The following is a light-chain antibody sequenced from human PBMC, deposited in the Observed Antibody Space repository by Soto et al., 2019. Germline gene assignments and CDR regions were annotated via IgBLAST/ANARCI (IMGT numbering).Light chain of an antibody. CDR3: QKFSSVPWA. CDR2: AAY. V-gene: IGKV1-27*01. J-gene: IGKJ3*01. CDR1: QGIANY. Sequence: DIQMTQSPSSLSASIGDRVTITCRATQGIANYLAWYQQKPGKAPKLLIYAAYTLQSGVPPRFSGSGAGTEFTLTISSLQPEDVATYYCQKFSSVPWAFGPGTKVDIK.